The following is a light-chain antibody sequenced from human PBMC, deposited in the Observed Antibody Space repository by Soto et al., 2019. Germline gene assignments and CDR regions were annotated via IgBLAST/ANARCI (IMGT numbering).Light chain of an antibody. CDR3: SSYTSSTTLV. V-gene: IGLV2-14*03. CDR2: DVS. J-gene: IGLJ1*01. CDR1: TSDVGRYNY. Sequence: QSALTQPASVSGSPGQSITISCTGTTSDVGRYNYVSWYQQHPGKAPQLLIYDVSHRPSGISNRFSGSKSDSTASLTISGLQAEDEADYYCSSYTSSTTLVFGTGTKLTVL.